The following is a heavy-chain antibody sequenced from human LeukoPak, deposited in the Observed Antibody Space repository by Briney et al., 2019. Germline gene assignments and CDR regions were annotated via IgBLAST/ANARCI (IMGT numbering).Heavy chain of an antibody. J-gene: IGHJ4*02. CDR1: GYSFTSYW. Sequence: GESLKISCKGSGYSFTSYWIGWGRRMPGKGLEWMGIILLADSDNRSRPSFPPQVTISADTSISTTYLQWSSMTASDTAMYYCARGYSYSIYYFDYWGQGPLVT. V-gene: IGHV5-51*01. CDR2: ILLADSDN. D-gene: IGHD5-18*01. CDR3: ARGYSYSIYYFDY.